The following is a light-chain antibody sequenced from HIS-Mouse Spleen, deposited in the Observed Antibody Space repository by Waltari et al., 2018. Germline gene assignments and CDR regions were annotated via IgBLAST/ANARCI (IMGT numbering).Light chain of an antibody. J-gene: IGKJ3*01. CDR2: GAS. CDR3: QQYNNWPFT. CDR1: QSVSSN. Sequence: EIVMTQSPPTLSVSPGERATRSCRASQSVSSNLACYQQKPGQAPRLLIYGASTRATGIPARFSGSGSGTEFTLTISSMQSEDFAVYSCQQYNNWPFTFGPGTKVDIK. V-gene: IGKV3-15*01.